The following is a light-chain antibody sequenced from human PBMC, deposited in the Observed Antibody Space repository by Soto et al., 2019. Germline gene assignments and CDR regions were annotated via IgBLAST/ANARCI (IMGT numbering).Light chain of an antibody. CDR2: DVR. Sequence: QSALTQPASVSGAPGQSITISCTGTSSDVGAFNFVSWYQQHPGKAPKLVIYDVRHRPSGVSDRFSGSKSGNTASLTIYGLQAEDEADYYCTSHTTTSPPVLVGGGTKLTVL. CDR1: SSDVGAFNF. V-gene: IGLV2-14*03. CDR3: TSHTTTSPPVL. J-gene: IGLJ2*01.